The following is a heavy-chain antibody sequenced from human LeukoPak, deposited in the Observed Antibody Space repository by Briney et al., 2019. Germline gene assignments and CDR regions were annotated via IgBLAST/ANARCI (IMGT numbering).Heavy chain of an antibody. CDR2: ISAYNGNT. D-gene: IGHD6-13*01. V-gene: IGHV1-18*01. CDR3: ARATLAGYSGSWSNYDY. J-gene: IGHJ4*02. CDR1: GYSFTSYG. Sequence: ASVKVSCKASGYSFTSYGISWVRQAPGQGLEWMGWISAYNGNTNYAQKLQGRVTMTTDTSTSTAYMELRSLRSDDTAVYYCARATLAGYSGSWSNYDYWGQGTLVTVSS.